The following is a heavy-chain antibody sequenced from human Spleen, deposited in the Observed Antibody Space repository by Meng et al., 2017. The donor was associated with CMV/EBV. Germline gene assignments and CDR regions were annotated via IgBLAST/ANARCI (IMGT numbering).Heavy chain of an antibody. D-gene: IGHD3-3*01. V-gene: IGHV1-18*01. Sequence: ASVKVSCKASGYSFTSYGITWVRQAPGRGLEWMGWISTYNGKTHYAQNLQGRVTMTTDTSTNTAYMELRSLTSDDTAVYYCARAGLTIFGVVILDDHWGQGTLVTVSS. CDR1: GYSFTSYG. CDR3: ARAGLTIFGVVILDDH. CDR2: ISTYNGKT. J-gene: IGHJ4*02.